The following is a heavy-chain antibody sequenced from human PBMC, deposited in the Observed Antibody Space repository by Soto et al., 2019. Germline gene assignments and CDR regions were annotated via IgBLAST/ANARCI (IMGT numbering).Heavy chain of an antibody. V-gene: IGHV1-69*01. CDR1: GGTFSSYA. D-gene: IGHD3-22*01. CDR3: ARGPRYYDSSGYYSAEYFQH. Sequence: QVQLVQSGAEVKKPGSSVKVSCKASGGTFSSYAISWVRQAPGQGLEWMVGIIPIFGTSNYAQKFQGRVTITADESTSTAYMELSSLRSEDTAVYYCARGPRYYDSSGYYSAEYFQHWGQGTLVTVSS. CDR2: IIPIFGTS. J-gene: IGHJ1*01.